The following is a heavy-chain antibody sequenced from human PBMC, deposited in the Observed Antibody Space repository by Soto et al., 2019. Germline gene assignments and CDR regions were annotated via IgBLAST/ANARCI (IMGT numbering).Heavy chain of an antibody. D-gene: IGHD2-2*01. Sequence: EVQLVESGGGLVKPGGSLRLSCAASGFTFSNAWMNWVRQAPGKGLEWVGRIKSKTDGGTTDYAAPVKGRFTISRDDSKNTLYLQMNSLKTEDTAVYYCTTAPNIVVVPAANQFDYGMDVWGQGTTVTVSS. V-gene: IGHV3-15*07. CDR1: GFTFSNAW. CDR2: IKSKTDGGTT. CDR3: TTAPNIVVVPAANQFDYGMDV. J-gene: IGHJ6*02.